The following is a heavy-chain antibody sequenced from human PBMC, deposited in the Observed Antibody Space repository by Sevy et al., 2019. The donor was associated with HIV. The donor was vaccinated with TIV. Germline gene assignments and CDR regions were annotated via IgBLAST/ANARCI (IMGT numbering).Heavy chain of an antibody. CDR3: TTDGGGYNYGYSFDY. CDR2: IKSKTDGGTT. J-gene: IGHJ4*02. V-gene: IGHV3-15*07. D-gene: IGHD5-18*01. CDR1: GFTFSNAW. Sequence: GGSLRLSCAASGFTFSNAWMNWVRQAPGKGLEWVGRIKSKTDGGTTDYAAPVKGRFTISRDDSKYTLYLQMNSLKTEYTAVYYCTTDGGGYNYGYSFDYWGQGTLVTVSS.